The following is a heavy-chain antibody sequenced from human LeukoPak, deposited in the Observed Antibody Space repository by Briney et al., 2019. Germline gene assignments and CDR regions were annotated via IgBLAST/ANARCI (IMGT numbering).Heavy chain of an antibody. Sequence: PGGSLRLSCAATGFTFGNYAIHWGRQAPGKGLEWVAFISDDGSRQHYADSVKGRFTISRDNAKNSLYLQMNSLRDEDTAVYYCARDRSGWYWDYWGEGTLVTVSS. V-gene: IGHV3-30-3*01. J-gene: IGHJ4*02. CDR2: ISDDGSRQ. D-gene: IGHD6-19*01. CDR3: ARDRSGWYWDY. CDR1: GFTFGNYA.